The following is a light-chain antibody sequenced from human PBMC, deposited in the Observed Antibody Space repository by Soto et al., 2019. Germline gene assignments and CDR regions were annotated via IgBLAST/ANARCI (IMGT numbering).Light chain of an antibody. V-gene: IGKV1-39*01. CDR2: DAS. J-gene: IGKJ5*01. Sequence: DIQMTQSPSTLSASVGDRVTITCRASQSISSWLAWYQQKPGKAPKLLIYDASSLQSGVPSRFSGSGSGTDFTLTISSLQPEDFATYHCQQSYSTPITFGQGTRLEIK. CDR3: QQSYSTPIT. CDR1: QSISSW.